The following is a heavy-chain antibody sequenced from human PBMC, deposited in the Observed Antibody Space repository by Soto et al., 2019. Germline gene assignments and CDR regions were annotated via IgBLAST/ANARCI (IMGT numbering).Heavy chain of an antibody. D-gene: IGHD6-19*01. Sequence: GGSLRLSCAASGFTFSSYSMNWVRQAPGKGLEWVSSISSSSSYIYYADSVKGRFSISRYNSMDTVYLQVNSLRAEDTAVYYCARGKRVAGNYYYGMDVWGQGTTVTVSS. V-gene: IGHV3-21*01. CDR2: ISSSSSYI. J-gene: IGHJ6*02. CDR3: ARGKRVAGNYYYGMDV. CDR1: GFTFSSYS.